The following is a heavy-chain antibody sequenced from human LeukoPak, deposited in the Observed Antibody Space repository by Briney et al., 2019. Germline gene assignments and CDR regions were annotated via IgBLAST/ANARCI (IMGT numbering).Heavy chain of an antibody. Sequence: GGSLRLSCAASRFIFSSYDMHWVRQAPGKGLEWVAAISYHGRNKYYADSVKGRFTISRDNSENTLYLQMNSLRPEDTAVYHCAKGDGYYGSGSEKRGLDYWGQGTLVAVAS. CDR1: RFIFSSYD. CDR3: AKGDGYYGSGSEKRGLDY. CDR2: ISYHGRNK. J-gene: IGHJ4*02. D-gene: IGHD3-10*01. V-gene: IGHV3-30*18.